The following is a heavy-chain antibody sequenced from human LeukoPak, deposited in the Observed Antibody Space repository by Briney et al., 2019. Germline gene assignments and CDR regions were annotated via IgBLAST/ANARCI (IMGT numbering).Heavy chain of an antibody. J-gene: IGHJ4*02. CDR2: INAGNGNT. D-gene: IGHD4-17*01. Sequence: GASVKVSCKASGYTFTSYAMHWVRQAPGQRLEWMGWINAGNGNTKYSQEFQGRVTITRDTSASTAYMELSSLRSEGMAVYYCARDLLRDYGDYYFDYWGQGTLVTVSS. CDR1: GYTFTSYA. V-gene: IGHV1-3*03. CDR3: ARDLLRDYGDYYFDY.